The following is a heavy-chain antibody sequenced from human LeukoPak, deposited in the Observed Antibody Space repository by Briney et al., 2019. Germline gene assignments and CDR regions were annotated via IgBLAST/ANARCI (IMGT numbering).Heavy chain of an antibody. Sequence: SETLSLTCTVSGGSISSSSYYWGWIRRPPGKGLEWIGSIYYSGSTYYNPSLKSRVTISVDTSKNQFSLKLSSVTAADTAVYYCARGDYGSSSFFGDYFDYWGQGTLVTVSS. V-gene: IGHV4-39*07. CDR2: IYYSGST. D-gene: IGHD6-6*01. J-gene: IGHJ4*02. CDR1: GGSISSSSYY. CDR3: ARGDYGSSSFFGDYFDY.